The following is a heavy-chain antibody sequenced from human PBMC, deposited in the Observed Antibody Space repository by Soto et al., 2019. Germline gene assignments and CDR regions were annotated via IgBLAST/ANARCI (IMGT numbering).Heavy chain of an antibody. Sequence: QVQLVQSGAEVKKPGSSVKVSCKASGGTFSSYAISWVRQAPGQGLEWMGGIIPIFGTANYAKKFQGRVTITADESTSTAYMELRSLRSEDTAVYYCARRATVTKMPGWFDPWGQGTLVTVSS. CDR1: GGTFSSYA. J-gene: IGHJ5*02. V-gene: IGHV1-69*12. CDR3: ARRATVTKMPGWFDP. CDR2: IIPIFGTA. D-gene: IGHD4-17*01.